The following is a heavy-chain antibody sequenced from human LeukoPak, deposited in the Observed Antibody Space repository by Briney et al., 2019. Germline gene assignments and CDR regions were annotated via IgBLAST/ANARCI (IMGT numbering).Heavy chain of an antibody. V-gene: IGHV1-69-2*01. CDR3: ATSAWVRYCSSTSCAFDY. J-gene: IGHJ4*02. CDR2: VDPEDGET. D-gene: IGHD2-2*01. CDR1: GYTFTDYY. Sequence: GASVKVSCKASGYTFTDYYMHWVRQAPGKGLEWMGRVDPEDGETIYAEKFQGRVTITADTSTDIAYMELSSLRSEDTAVYYCATSAWVRYCSSTSCAFDYWGQGTLVTVSS.